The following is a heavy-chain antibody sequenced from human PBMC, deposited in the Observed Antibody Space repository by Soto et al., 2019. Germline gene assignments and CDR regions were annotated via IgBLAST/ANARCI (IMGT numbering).Heavy chain of an antibody. CDR3: ARSPYGDYPSYFDY. CDR2: IYYSGST. Sequence: SETLSLTCTVSGGSISSYYWSWIRQPPGKGLEWIGYIYYSGSTNYNPSLKSRVTISVDTSKNQFSLKLSSVTAADTAVYYRARSPYGDYPSYFDYWGQGTLVTVSS. J-gene: IGHJ4*02. V-gene: IGHV4-59*01. D-gene: IGHD4-17*01. CDR1: GGSISSYY.